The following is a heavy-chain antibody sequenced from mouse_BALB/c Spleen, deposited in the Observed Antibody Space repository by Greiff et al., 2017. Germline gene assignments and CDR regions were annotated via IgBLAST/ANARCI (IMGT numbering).Heavy chain of an antibody. CDR1: GYSITSDYA. J-gene: IGHJ4*01. D-gene: IGHD2-10*02. V-gene: IGHV3-2*02. CDR3: ARSRGYGNSYYYAMDY. Sequence: EVQLQESGPGLVKPSQSLSLTCTVTGYSITSDYAWNWIRQFPGNKLEWMGYISYSGSTSYNPSLKSRISITRDTSKNQFFLQLNSVTTEDTATYYCARSRGYGNSYYYAMDYWGQGTSVTVSS. CDR2: ISYSGST.